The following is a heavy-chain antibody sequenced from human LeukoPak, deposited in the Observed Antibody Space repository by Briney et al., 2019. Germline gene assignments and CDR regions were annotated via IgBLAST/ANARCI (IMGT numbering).Heavy chain of an antibody. V-gene: IGHV3-7*04. D-gene: IGHD3-22*01. CDR3: AREVNDSSGYYLSDY. Sequence: PGGSLGLSCAAPGFTFSSNWMSWVRQAPGKGLEWVATIKQDGSEKYYVDSVKGRFTISRDNAKNSLYLQMNSLRAEDAAVYYCAREVNDSSGYYLSDYWGQGTLVTVSS. CDR2: IKQDGSEK. J-gene: IGHJ4*02. CDR1: GFTFSSNW.